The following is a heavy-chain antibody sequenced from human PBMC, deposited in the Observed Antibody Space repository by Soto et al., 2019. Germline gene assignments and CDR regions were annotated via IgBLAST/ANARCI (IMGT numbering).Heavy chain of an antibody. D-gene: IGHD6-19*01. V-gene: IGHV3-30*18. CDR3: VKDGSSGWPYYYGLDV. CDR2: ISYDGRNK. CDR1: GFTFSSHG. Sequence: QVQLVESGGGGVQPGRSLRLSCAASGFTFSSHGMHWVRQAPGKGLEWVAVISYDGRNKYYADSVKGRFTISRDNSKNTLYLQMSSLRAEDTAVYYCVKDGSSGWPYYYGLDVWGQGTTVTVSS. J-gene: IGHJ6*02.